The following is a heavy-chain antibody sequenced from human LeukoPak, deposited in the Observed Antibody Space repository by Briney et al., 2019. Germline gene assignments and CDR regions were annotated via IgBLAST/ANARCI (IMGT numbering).Heavy chain of an antibody. CDR3: ARGYYDILTGYYTLFDY. J-gene: IGHJ4*02. D-gene: IGHD3-9*01. Sequence: RPSETLSLTCTVSGGSISSYSWSWIRQPPGKELEWIGYIYYSGSTNYNPSLKNRVTISVDTSKNQFSLKLSSVTAADTAVYYCARGYYDILTGYYTLFDYWGQGTLVTVSS. V-gene: IGHV4-59*01. CDR1: GGSISSYS. CDR2: IYYSGST.